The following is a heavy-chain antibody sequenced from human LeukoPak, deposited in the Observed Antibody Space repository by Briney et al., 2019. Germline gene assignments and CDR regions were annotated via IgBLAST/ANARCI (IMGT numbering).Heavy chain of an antibody. CDR3: ARFGYSYGLGYFDY. CDR2: IYSGGST. Sequence: GGSLRLSCAASGFTVSSNYMSWVRQAPGKGLEWVSVIYSGGSTYYADSVKGRFTISRDNSKNTLYLQMNSLRAEDTAVYYCARFGYSYGLGYFDYWGQGTLVTVSS. J-gene: IGHJ4*02. CDR1: GFTVSSNY. V-gene: IGHV3-53*01. D-gene: IGHD5-18*01.